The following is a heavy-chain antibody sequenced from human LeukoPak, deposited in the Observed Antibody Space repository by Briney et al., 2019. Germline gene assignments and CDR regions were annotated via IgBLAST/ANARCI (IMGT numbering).Heavy chain of an antibody. CDR1: GASFRGYN. CDR3: ARGPQVYCSSTTCYNYHYYVDV. Sequence: PSETLSLTCAVPGASFRGYNWNWIRQTPGKGPEWIGEINHSGRTNYNASLKSRVTISIDTSQNQFSLKLTSVTAADTAAYYCARGPQVYCSSTTCYNYHYYVDVWGKGTTVTVSS. J-gene: IGHJ6*03. D-gene: IGHD2-2*02. CDR2: INHSGRT. V-gene: IGHV4-34*01.